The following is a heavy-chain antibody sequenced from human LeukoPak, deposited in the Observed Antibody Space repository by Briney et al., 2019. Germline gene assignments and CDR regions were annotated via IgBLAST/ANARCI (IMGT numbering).Heavy chain of an antibody. D-gene: IGHD6-13*01. Sequence: RTGGTLRLSCAASGFTFSSYGMSWVRQAPGKGLEWVSSITGGGGSTYSVDSGKGRFTISRDNSKNTLYLQMHTLRAEDTAVYFCARDRLGRVVYSNSWYGGVDYWGQGTLVTVSS. CDR2: ITGGGGST. J-gene: IGHJ4*02. V-gene: IGHV3-23*01. CDR1: GFTFSSYG. CDR3: ARDRLGRVVYSNSWYGGVDY.